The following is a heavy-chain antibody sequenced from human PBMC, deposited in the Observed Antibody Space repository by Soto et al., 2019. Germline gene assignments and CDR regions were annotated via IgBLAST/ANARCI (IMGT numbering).Heavy chain of an antibody. CDR1: GYSFTSFR. CDR2: INPHNGNT. D-gene: IGHD2-21*01. Sequence: QVQLVQSGAEVKKPGASVTVSCKASGYSFTSFRINWVRQAPGQGLEWMGWINPHNGNTNYTHKFHGRVIMTTDASTSTAYMDMGSLRSYDTAMYYCARERFASFDSDVGVAPWGPGTEVTVTS. V-gene: IGHV1-18*04. CDR3: ARERFASFDSDVGVAP. J-gene: IGHJ5*02.